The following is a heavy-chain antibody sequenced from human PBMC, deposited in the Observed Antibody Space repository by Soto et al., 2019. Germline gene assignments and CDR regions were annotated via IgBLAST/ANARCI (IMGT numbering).Heavy chain of an antibody. CDR1: GFTFSDYS. V-gene: IGHV3-30*18. D-gene: IGHD4-17*01. J-gene: IGHJ4*02. CDR2: ISYDGSHK. Sequence: PGGSLRLSCAASGFTFSDYSMHWVRQAPGKGLEWVAVISYDGSHKNYADSVKGRFTISRDNSKNTLYLQMNSLRAEDTAVYYCAKVNADDYVFEYWGQGALVTVSS. CDR3: AKVNADDYVFEY.